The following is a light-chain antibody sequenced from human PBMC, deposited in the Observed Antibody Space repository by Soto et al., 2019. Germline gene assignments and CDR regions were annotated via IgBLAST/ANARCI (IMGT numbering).Light chain of an antibody. Sequence: DIQMTQSPSTLSGSVGDRVTITCRASQTISSWLAWYQQKPGKAPKLLIYKASTLKSGVPSRFSGSGSGTDFTLTISCLQSEDFATYYCQQSYSTPQTFGQGTKVDIK. V-gene: IGKV1-5*03. CDR3: QQSYSTPQT. CDR2: KAS. J-gene: IGKJ1*01. CDR1: QTISSW.